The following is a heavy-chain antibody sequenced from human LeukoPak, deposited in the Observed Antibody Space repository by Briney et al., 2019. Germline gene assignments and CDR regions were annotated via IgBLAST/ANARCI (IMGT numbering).Heavy chain of an antibody. CDR1: GGTFSSYA. J-gene: IGHJ5*02. CDR2: IIPVLGIA. V-gene: IGHV1-69*04. CDR3: ARDSYGSGSRYLNWFDP. Sequence: GASVKVSCKASGGTFSSYAISWVRQAPGQGLEWMGRIIPVLGIANYAQKLQGRVTITADKSTSTAYMELSSLRSEDTAVYYCARDSYGSGSRYLNWFDPWGQGTLVTVSS. D-gene: IGHD3-10*01.